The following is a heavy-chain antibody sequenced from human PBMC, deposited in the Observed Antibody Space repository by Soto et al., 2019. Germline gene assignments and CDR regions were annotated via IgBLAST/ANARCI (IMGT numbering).Heavy chain of an antibody. CDR2: ISANNGNT. CDR3: ARSLPWFDP. V-gene: IGHV1-18*01. CDR1: GYTFTSYT. J-gene: IGHJ5*02. Sequence: QVRLVHSETEVKKPGASVNVSCKASGYTFTSYTISWVRQAPGQGLEWMGWISANNGNTEFAQKFQDRRTMIADTTTSTAYLELRNLRPDDTAVYYCARSLPWFDPWGQGTLVAVSS.